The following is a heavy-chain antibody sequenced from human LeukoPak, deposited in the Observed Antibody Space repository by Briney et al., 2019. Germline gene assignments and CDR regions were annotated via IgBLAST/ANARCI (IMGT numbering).Heavy chain of an antibody. CDR3: ARQAQDFWSGYSPYYYYYMDV. CDR2: INHSGTT. J-gene: IGHJ6*03. D-gene: IGHD3-3*01. CDR1: GGSFSDYY. Sequence: SETLSRTCAVYGGSFSDYYWSWIRQPPGKGLEWIGEINHSGTTDYNPSLKSRVTISVDTSKNQFSLKLSSVTAADTAVYYCARQAQDFWSGYSPYYYYYMDVWGKGTTVTVS. V-gene: IGHV4-34*01.